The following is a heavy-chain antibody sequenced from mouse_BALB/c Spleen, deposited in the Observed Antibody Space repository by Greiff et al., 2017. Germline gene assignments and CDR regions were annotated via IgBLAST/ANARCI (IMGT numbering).Heavy chain of an antibody. CDR1: GFNFKDTY. CDR2: IDPANGTT. Sequence: EVQLQQSGADLVKPGASVKLSCTASGFNFKDTYMHWVKQRPEQGLEWIGRIDPANGTTKYDPKFQGRATITPDTSSNTAYLQLSSLTSEDTAVYYCAREGYAMDYWGQGTSVTVSS. J-gene: IGHJ4*01. CDR3: AREGYAMDY. V-gene: IGHV14-3*02.